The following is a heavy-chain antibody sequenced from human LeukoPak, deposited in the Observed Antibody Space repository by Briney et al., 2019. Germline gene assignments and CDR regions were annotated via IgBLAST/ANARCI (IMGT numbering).Heavy chain of an antibody. CDR3: ARLGGSGLH. Sequence: GGSLRLSFAASGFTFSSYWMSWVRQAPGKGLEWVGQISQDGSEKYYVDSVRGRFTFSRDNAKNSLYLQMNSLRAEDTAVYYCARLGGSGLHWGQGTLVTVSS. D-gene: IGHD3-16*01. J-gene: IGHJ4*02. CDR2: ISQDGSEK. CDR1: GFTFSSYW. V-gene: IGHV3-7*03.